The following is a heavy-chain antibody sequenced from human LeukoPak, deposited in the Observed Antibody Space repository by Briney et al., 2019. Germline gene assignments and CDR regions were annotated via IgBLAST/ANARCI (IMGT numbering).Heavy chain of an antibody. V-gene: IGHV1-58*02. D-gene: IGHD3-10*01. CDR2: IVVGSGNT. J-gene: IGHJ4*02. CDR3: ARVSGSMIDGNFDY. Sequence: ASVKVSCKASGFTFTSSAMQWVRQARGQRLEWIGWIVVGSGNTNYAQKFQERVTITRDMSTSTAYMELSSLRSEDTAVYYCARVSGSMIDGNFDYWGQGTLVTVSS. CDR1: GFTFTSSA.